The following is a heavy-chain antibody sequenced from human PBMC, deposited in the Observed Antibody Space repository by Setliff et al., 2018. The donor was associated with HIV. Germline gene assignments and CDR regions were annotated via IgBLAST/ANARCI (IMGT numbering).Heavy chain of an antibody. Sequence: SVKVSCKSSGDTFTGYTITWVRQAPGQGLEWVGGIIPSLGTANYAQRFQGRVTFTADASTSTVYMELSSLRSEDTGMYYCARDAGYSGSAWNYWGHGTLVTVSS. V-gene: IGHV1-69*13. CDR2: IIPSLGTA. CDR3: ARDAGYSGSAWNY. CDR1: GDTFTGYT. D-gene: IGHD5-12*01. J-gene: IGHJ4*01.